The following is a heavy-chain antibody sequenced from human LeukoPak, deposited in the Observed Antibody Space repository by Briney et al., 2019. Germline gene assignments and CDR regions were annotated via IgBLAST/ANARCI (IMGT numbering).Heavy chain of an antibody. CDR2: INTYNANT. D-gene: IGHD2-21*02. Sequence: WASVKVSCKASGYTFSSYNINWVRQAPGQGLEWMGWINTYNANTKYAQKLQGRVTMTTDTSTSTAYMELRSLRSDDTAVYYCAREGDLPFDYWGQGTLVTVSS. J-gene: IGHJ4*02. V-gene: IGHV1-18*01. CDR1: GYTFSSYN. CDR3: AREGDLPFDY.